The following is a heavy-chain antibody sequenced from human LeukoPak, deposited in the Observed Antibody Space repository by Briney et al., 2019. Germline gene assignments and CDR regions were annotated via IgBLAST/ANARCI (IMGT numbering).Heavy chain of an antibody. V-gene: IGHV3-23*01. Sequence: GGSLRLSCAASGFTFSNAWMSWVRQAPGKGLEWVSAISGSGGSTYYADSVKGRFTISRDNSKNTLYLHLNSLRVEDTAVYYCTGNYYGSGSYADFDYWGQGTLVTVSS. CDR2: ISGSGGST. D-gene: IGHD3-10*01. J-gene: IGHJ4*02. CDR3: TGNYYGSGSYADFDY. CDR1: GFTFSNAW.